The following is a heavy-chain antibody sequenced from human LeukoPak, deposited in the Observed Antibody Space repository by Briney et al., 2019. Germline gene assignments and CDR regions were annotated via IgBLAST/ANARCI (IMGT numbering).Heavy chain of an antibody. CDR3: AITGYDYGDYLAGDY. D-gene: IGHD4-17*01. CDR2: IYTREST. Sequence: SDTLSLTCTVSGDPISRYYWRWIRQPAGKGREWLGRIYTRESTNYNLSLKSRVTMSVDTSKNQFSLKLSSVTAADTAVYYCAITGYDYGDYLAGDYWGQGTLVTVSS. J-gene: IGHJ4*02. CDR1: GDPISRYY. V-gene: IGHV4-4*07.